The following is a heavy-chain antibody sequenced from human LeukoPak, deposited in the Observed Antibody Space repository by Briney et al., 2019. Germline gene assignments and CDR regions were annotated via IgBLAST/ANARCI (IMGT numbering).Heavy chain of an antibody. V-gene: IGHV4-34*01. J-gene: IGHJ4*02. CDR3: ARGARGSMGRAFDY. D-gene: IGHD3-10*01. CDR2: INHSGST. Sequence: SETLSLTCAVYGGSFSGYYWSWIRQPPGKWLEWIGEINHSGSTNSNPSLKSRVTISVDTSKNQFSLKLSSVTAADTAVYYCARGARGSMGRAFDYWGQGTLVIVSS. CDR1: GGSFSGYY.